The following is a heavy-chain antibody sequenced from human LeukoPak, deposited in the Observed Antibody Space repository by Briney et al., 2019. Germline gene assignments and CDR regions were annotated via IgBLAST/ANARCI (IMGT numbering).Heavy chain of an antibody. CDR3: AKDGGYSGYDDYNWFDP. D-gene: IGHD5-12*01. CDR1: GFTFSSYW. J-gene: IGHJ5*02. Sequence: GGSLRLSCAASGFTFSSYWMSWVRQAPGKGLEWVANIKQDGSEKYYVDSVKGRFTISRDNAKNSLYLQMNSLRAEDTAVYYCAKDGGYSGYDDYNWFDPWGQGTLVTVSS. V-gene: IGHV3-7*03. CDR2: IKQDGSEK.